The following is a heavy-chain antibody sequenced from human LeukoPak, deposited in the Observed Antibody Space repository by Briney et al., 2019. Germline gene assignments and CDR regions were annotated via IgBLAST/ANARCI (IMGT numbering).Heavy chain of an antibody. J-gene: IGHJ4*02. CDR2: ISWNSGSI. CDR3: ARVASNYDFDY. CDR1: GFTFDDYA. Sequence: GRSLRLSRAASGFTFDDYAMHWVRQAPGKGLEWVSGISWNSGSIGYADSVKGRFTISRDNAKNSLYLQMNSLRAEDMALYYCARVASNYDFDYWGQGTLVSVSS. D-gene: IGHD4-11*01. V-gene: IGHV3-9*03.